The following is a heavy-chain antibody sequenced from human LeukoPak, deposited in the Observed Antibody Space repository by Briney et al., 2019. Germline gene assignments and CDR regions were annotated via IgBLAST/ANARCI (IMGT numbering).Heavy chain of an antibody. J-gene: IGHJ2*01. CDR1: GFTFDDYG. CDR3: ARDKTPFYWYFDL. CDR2: INWNGGST. V-gene: IGHV3-20*04. Sequence: GGSLRLSCAASGFTFDDYGMSWVRQAPGKGLEWVSGINWNGGSTVYADSVRGRFTISRDNAKNSLYLQMNSLRAEDTAFYYCARDKTPFYWYFDLWGRGTLVTVSS.